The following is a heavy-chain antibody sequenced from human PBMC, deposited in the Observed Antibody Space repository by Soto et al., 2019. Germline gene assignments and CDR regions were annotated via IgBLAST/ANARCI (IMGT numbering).Heavy chain of an antibody. V-gene: IGHV1-46*03. CDR2: VNPTGGST. CDR3: ARHLAAGDS. D-gene: IGHD6-25*01. CDR1: GYTFTSYY. Sequence: QVQLVQSGAEVQKPGASVRVSCKASGYTFTSYYIHWVRQAPGQGLEWMAVVNPTGGSTNYAQKFQGRVTVTFDTSTTTVFMELNSLRYEDTAVHYCARHLAAGDSWGQGTLVSVSS. J-gene: IGHJ4*02.